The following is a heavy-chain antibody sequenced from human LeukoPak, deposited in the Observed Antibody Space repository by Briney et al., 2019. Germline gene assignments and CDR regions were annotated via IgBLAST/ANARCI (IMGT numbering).Heavy chain of an antibody. CDR2: ISWEGGST. CDR1: GFTFSSYG. CDR3: AKDGVVAALGDNWFDP. J-gene: IGHJ5*02. D-gene: IGHD2-15*01. Sequence: GGSLRLSCAASGFTFSSYGMHWVRQAPGKGLEWVSLISWEGGSTYYADSVKGRFTISRDNSKNSLYLQMNSLRAEDTALYYCAKDGVVAALGDNWFDPWGQGTLVTVSS. V-gene: IGHV3-43D*03.